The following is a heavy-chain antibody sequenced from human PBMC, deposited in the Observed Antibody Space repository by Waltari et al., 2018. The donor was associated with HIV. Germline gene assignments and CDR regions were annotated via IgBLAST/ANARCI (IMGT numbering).Heavy chain of an antibody. CDR2: IRNKPSSYTT. J-gene: IGHJ4*02. CDR1: GLAFSDYH. V-gene: IGHV3-72*01. Sequence: EVQLVESGGGLVQPGGSLRLSCAASGLAFSDYHMDWVRQAPGKRLGWVGPIRNKPSSYTTEYAASVKGRFSISRDDSRNSLYLQMNSLKTEDTAVYYCTTSAIGNIFDNWGQGTLVTVSS. CDR3: TTSAIGNIFDN. D-gene: IGHD1-1*01.